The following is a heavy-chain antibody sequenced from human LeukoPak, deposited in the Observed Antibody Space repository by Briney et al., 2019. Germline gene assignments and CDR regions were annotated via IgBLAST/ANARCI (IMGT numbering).Heavy chain of an antibody. D-gene: IGHD5-18*01. CDR2: IRGKANSYAT. CDR3: ATSGDTSLVMGY. J-gene: IGHJ4*02. Sequence: TGGSLKPSCPASGFTFSGSAMQWVRQAPGKGLEWVGRIRGKANSYATAFAASVKGRFSMSRDDSKSTAYLQLNSLEPEDTAVNYCATSGDTSLVMGYWGRETLVTVSS. CDR1: GFTFSGSA. V-gene: IGHV3-73*01.